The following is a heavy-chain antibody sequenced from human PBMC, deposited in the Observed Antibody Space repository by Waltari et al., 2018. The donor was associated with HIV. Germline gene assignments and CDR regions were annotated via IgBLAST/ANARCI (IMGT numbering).Heavy chain of an antibody. CDR3: VRGSYDYVGRSQLGNAFEV. CDR1: GGSLGGYF. J-gene: IGHJ3*01. D-gene: IGHD3-16*01. CDR2: INHNGVT. Sequence: RGAGPLKPSGNLSLVCAVYGGSLGGYFWAWIRQPPGGGLEWIGEINHNGVTNYKLSLGGRVALSVYTSKYPFSLEVASLTTADTALYVCVRGSYDYVGRSQLGNAFEVWGHGKAVSVS. V-gene: IGHV4-34*01.